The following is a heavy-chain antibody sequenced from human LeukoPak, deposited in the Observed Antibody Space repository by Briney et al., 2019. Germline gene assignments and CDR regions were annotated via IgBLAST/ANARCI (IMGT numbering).Heavy chain of an antibody. CDR2: ISYDGSNK. J-gene: IGHJ4*02. CDR1: GFTFSSYA. CDR3: ANTYSSGWYVPQGYFDY. V-gene: IGHV3-30-3*01. D-gene: IGHD6-19*01. Sequence: GRSLRLYCAASGFTFSSYAMHWVRQAPGKGLEWVAVISYDGSNKYYADSVKGRFTISRDNSKNTLYLQMNSLRAEDTAVYYCANTYSSGWYVPQGYFDYWGQGTLVTVSS.